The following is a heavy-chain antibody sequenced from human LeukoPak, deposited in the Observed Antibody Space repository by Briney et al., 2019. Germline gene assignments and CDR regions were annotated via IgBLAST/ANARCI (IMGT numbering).Heavy chain of an antibody. J-gene: IGHJ4*02. D-gene: IGHD2-21*01. CDR3: ARDRWGSGSLDY. CDR1: GGSISSYY. Sequence: PSETLSLTCTVSGGSISSYYWSWIRQPPGKGLEWIGYIYYSGSTNYNPSLKSRVTISVDTSKNQFSLKLSSVTVADTAVYYCARDRWGSGSLDYWGQGTLVTVSS. CDR2: IYYSGST. V-gene: IGHV4-59*01.